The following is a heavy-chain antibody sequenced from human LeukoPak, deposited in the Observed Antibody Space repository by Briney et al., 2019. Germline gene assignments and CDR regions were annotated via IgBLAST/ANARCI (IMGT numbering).Heavy chain of an antibody. CDR3: ARDREQWLFDY. CDR1: GYTFTVYY. CDR2: INPNSGGT. V-gene: IGHV1-2*02. Sequence: ASVTVSFTASGYTFTVYYMHWVRQAPGQGQEWMGWINPNSGGTNYAQKFQGRVTITRDTSISTAYMELSRLRSDDTAVYYCARDREQWLFDYWGQGTLVTVSS. J-gene: IGHJ4*02. D-gene: IGHD6-19*01.